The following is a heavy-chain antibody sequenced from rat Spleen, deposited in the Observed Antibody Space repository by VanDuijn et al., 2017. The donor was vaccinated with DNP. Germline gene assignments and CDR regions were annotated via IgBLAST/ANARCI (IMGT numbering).Heavy chain of an antibody. D-gene: IGHD1-1*01. CDR1: GYSITSSYR. J-gene: IGHJ3*01. V-gene: IGHV3-3*01. Sequence: EVQLQESGPGLVKPSQSLSLTCSVTGYSITSSYRWNWIRKFPGNKMEWIGHITYSGSTNYNPSLKSRISITRDTSKNQFFLQVNSVISEDTATYYCARSGYSSGGSWFAYWGQGTLVAVSS. CDR3: ARSGYSSGGSWFAY. CDR2: ITYSGST.